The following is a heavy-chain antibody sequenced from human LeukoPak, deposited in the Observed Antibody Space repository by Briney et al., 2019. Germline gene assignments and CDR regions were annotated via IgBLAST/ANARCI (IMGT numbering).Heavy chain of an antibody. J-gene: IGHJ4*02. V-gene: IGHV4-39*07. D-gene: IGHD3-10*01. CDR2: INHSGST. Sequence: SETLSLTCTVSGGSISSGSYYWGWIRQPPGKGLEWIGEINHSGSTNYNPSLKSRVTISVDTSKNQFSLKLSSVTAADTAVYYCARKNRGIFDYWGQGTLVTVSS. CDR3: ARKNRGIFDY. CDR1: GGSISSGSYY.